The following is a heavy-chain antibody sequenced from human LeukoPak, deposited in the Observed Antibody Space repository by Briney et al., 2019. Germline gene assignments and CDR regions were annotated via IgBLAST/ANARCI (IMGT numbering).Heavy chain of an antibody. V-gene: IGHV4-39*07. CDR1: GGSISRGSFY. CDR2: IYYSGST. Sequence: SETLSLTCTVSGGSISRGSFYWGWIRQPPGKGLEWMGSIYYSGSTYYNPSLKRRITMSLDTSKNQFSLKLYSVTAADTAVYYCARDKTFEVVNFFDSWGQGTLVTVSS. D-gene: IGHD3-3*01. J-gene: IGHJ4*02. CDR3: ARDKTFEVVNFFDS.